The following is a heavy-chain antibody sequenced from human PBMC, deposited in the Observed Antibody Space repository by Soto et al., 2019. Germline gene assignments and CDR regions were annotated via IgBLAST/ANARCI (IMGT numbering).Heavy chain of an antibody. CDR1: GYTFTGYY. J-gene: IGHJ3*02. D-gene: IGHD2-21*02. Sequence: RASVKVSCKASGYTFTGYYMHWVRQAPGQGLEWMGWINPNSGGTNYAQKFQGRVTVTRDTSISTAYMELSRLRSDDTAVYYCARGAYCGGDCYTWPYAFDIWGQGTMVTVSS. V-gene: IGHV1-2*02. CDR2: INPNSGGT. CDR3: ARGAYCGGDCYTWPYAFDI.